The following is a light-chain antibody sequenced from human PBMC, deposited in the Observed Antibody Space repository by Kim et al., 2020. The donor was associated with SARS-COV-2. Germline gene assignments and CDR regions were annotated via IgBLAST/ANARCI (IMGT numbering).Light chain of an antibody. V-gene: IGKV1-5*03. CDR2: KAS. Sequence: DIQITQSPSTLSASVGDRVTITCRASQSISSWLAWYQQKPGKDPKLLIYKASSLESGVPSRFSGSGSGTEFTLTISSLQPDDFATYYCQQYNSYSGTFGQGTKVDIK. CDR3: QQYNSYSGT. J-gene: IGKJ1*01. CDR1: QSISSW.